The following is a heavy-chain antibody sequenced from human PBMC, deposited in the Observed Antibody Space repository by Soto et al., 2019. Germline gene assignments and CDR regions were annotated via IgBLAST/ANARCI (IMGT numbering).Heavy chain of an antibody. CDR1: GFTFSSYA. J-gene: IGHJ6*03. V-gene: IGHV3-23*01. CDR2: ISGSGGST. CDR3: AKLGGITIFGVVIIPDYYYYYMDV. Sequence: GGSLRLSCAASGFTFSSYAMSWVRQAPGKGLEWVSAISGSGGSTYYADSVKGRFTISRDNSKNTLYLQMNSLRAEDTAVYYWAKLGGITIFGVVIIPDYYYYYMDVWGKGTTVTVSS. D-gene: IGHD3-3*01.